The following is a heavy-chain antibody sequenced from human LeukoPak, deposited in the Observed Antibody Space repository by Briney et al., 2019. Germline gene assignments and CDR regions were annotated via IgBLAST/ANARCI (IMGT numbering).Heavy chain of an antibody. D-gene: IGHD3-10*01. J-gene: IGHJ4*02. Sequence: GGSLRLSCAASGFTFSSYSMNWVRQAPGKGLEWVSSISSSSSSYIYYADSVKGRFTISRDNSKNTLYLQMNSLRAEDTAVYYCAKDGPPFGELYLFDYWGQGTLVTVSS. CDR2: ISSSSSSYI. V-gene: IGHV3-21*01. CDR3: AKDGPPFGELYLFDY. CDR1: GFTFSSYS.